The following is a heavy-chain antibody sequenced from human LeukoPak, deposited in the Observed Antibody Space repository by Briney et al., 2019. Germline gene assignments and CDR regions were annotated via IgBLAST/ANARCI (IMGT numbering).Heavy chain of an antibody. D-gene: IGHD2/OR15-2a*01. J-gene: IGHJ4*02. V-gene: IGHV3-23*01. Sequence: GGSLRLSCAASGFTFSSYAMSWVRQAPGKGLEWVSAISGSGGTIYFADSVKGRFTISRDNSKNTLYLQMNSLRAEDTAVYYCAKENSFYDFDYFDYWGQGTLVTVSS. CDR2: ISGSGGTI. CDR3: AKENSFYDFDYFDY. CDR1: GFTFSSYA.